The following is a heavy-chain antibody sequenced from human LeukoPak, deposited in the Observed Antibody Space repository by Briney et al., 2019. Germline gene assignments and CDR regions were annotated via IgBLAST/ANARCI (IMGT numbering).Heavy chain of an antibody. CDR2: IIPIFGTA. V-gene: IGHV1-69*05. CDR3: ARDRGDGYNPNFDY. J-gene: IGHJ4*02. Sequence: ASVKVSCKASGGTFSSYAISWVRQAPGQGLEWMGGIIPIFGTANYAQKFQGRVTITTDESTSTAYMELSSLRSEDTAVYYCARDRGDGYNPNFDYWGQGALVTVPS. D-gene: IGHD5-24*01. CDR1: GGTFSSYA.